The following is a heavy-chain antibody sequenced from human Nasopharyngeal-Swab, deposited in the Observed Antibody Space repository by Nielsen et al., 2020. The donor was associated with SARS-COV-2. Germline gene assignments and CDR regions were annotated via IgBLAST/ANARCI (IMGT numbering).Heavy chain of an antibody. V-gene: IGHV1-2*06. D-gene: IGHD3-9*01. Sequence: ASVKVSCKASGYTFTGYYMHWVRQAPGQGLEWMGRINPNSGGTNYAQKFQGRVTMTTDTSTSTAYMELRSLRSDDTAVYYCARENYDILTGSYYYYYYYMDVWGKGTTVTVSS. CDR2: INPNSGGT. J-gene: IGHJ6*03. CDR3: ARENYDILTGSYYYYYYYMDV. CDR1: GYTFTGYY.